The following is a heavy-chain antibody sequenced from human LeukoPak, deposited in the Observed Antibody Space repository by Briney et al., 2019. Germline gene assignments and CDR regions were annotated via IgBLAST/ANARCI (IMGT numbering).Heavy chain of an antibody. CDR1: GFTFDDYG. CDR2: INWNGGST. CDR3: ARGRGRYRGSHQLFDS. J-gene: IGHJ4*02. V-gene: IGHV3-20*04. Sequence: GGSLRLSCAASGFTFDDYGMSWVRQAPGKGLEWVSGINWNGGSTGYADSVKGRFTISRDNAKNSLYLQMNSLRAEDTALYYCARGRGRYRGSHQLFDSWARGTLVTVSS. D-gene: IGHD1-26*01.